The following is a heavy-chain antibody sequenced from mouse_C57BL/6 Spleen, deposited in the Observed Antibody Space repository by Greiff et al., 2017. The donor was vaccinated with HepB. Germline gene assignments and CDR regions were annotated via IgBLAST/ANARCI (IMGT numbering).Heavy chain of an antibody. CDR3: ARGYGSHWYFDV. CDR1: GYSITSGYD. CDR2: ISYSGST. D-gene: IGHD1-1*01. V-gene: IGHV3-1*01. J-gene: IGHJ1*03. Sequence: VQLQQSGPGMVKPSQSLSLTCTVTGYSITSGYDWHWIRHFPGNKLEWMGYISYSGSTNYNPSLKSRISITHDTSKNHFFLKLNSVTTEDTATYYCARGYGSHWYFDVWGTGTTVTVSS.